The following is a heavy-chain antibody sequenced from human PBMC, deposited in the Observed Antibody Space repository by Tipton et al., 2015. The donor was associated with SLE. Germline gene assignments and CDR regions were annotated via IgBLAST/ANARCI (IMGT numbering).Heavy chain of an antibody. CDR3: ARNREAAPPDR. Sequence: LRLSCTVSGGSISSHYWSWIRQPPGKELEWIGSIFYTGSTSYNSSLKSRLAMSVDTSKNQFSLNLRSVTAADTAVYYCARNREAAPPDRWGQGTMVTVSS. D-gene: IGHD6-6*01. CDR1: GGSISSHY. J-gene: IGHJ3*01. CDR2: IFYTGST. V-gene: IGHV4-59*04.